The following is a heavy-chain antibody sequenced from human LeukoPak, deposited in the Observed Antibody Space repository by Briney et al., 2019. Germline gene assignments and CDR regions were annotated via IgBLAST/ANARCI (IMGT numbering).Heavy chain of an antibody. D-gene: IGHD3-16*02. J-gene: IGHJ3*02. CDR3: ARLSSFAFDI. V-gene: IGHV3-23*01. CDR2: ILHNGDST. CDR1: GFTCSTYV. Sequence: GGSLRPSCAASGFTCSTYVMSWVRQAPGKGLEWLSLILHNGDSTYYADSVKGRFTISRDNSKNTLYLQMNSLRAEDTAVYYCARLSSFAFDIWGQGTMVTVSS.